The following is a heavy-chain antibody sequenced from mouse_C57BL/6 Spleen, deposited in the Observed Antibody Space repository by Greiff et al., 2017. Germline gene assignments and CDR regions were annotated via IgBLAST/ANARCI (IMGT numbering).Heavy chain of an antibody. CDR2: INPNNGGT. CDR3: ARGGDSYYYGSGRYFDV. Sequence: VQLQQSGPELVKPGASVKIPCKASGYTFTDYNMDWVKQSHGKSLEWIGDINPNNGGTIYNQKFKGKATLTVDKSSSTAYMERRSLTSEDTAVYYCARGGDSYYYGSGRYFDVWGTGTTVTVSS. V-gene: IGHV1-18*01. D-gene: IGHD1-1*01. CDR1: GYTFTDYN. J-gene: IGHJ1*03.